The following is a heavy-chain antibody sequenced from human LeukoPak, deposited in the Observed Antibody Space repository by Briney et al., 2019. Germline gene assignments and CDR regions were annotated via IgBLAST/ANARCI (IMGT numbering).Heavy chain of an antibody. CDR2: ISGSGGST. V-gene: IGHV3-23*01. J-gene: IGHJ4*02. D-gene: IGHD4-17*01. CDR1: GFTFSSYA. CDR3: AKDWDYGDYPLDY. Sequence: GGSLRLSRAASGFTFSSYAMSWVRQAPGKGLEWVSAISGSGGSTYYADSVKGRFTISRDNSKNTLYLQMNSLRAEDTAVYYCAKDWDYGDYPLDYWGQGTLVTVSS.